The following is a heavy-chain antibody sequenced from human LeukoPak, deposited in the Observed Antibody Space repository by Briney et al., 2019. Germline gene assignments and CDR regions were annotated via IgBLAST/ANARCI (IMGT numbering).Heavy chain of an antibody. J-gene: IGHJ4*02. CDR1: GYSFTSYW. D-gene: IGHD5-24*01. V-gene: IGHV5-51*01. Sequence: GESLKISYKGSGYSFTSYWIGWVRQMPGKGLEWMGIIYPGDSDTRYSPSFQGQVTISADKSISTAYLQWSSLKASDTAMYYCARHVGVVEMATIGDYWGQGTLVTVSS. CDR2: IYPGDSDT. CDR3: ARHVGVVEMATIGDY.